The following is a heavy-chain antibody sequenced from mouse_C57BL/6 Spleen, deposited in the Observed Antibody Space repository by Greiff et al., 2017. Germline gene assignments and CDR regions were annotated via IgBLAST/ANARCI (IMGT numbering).Heavy chain of an antibody. Sequence: EVKLMESGGGLVKPGGSLKLSCAASGFTFSDYGMHWVRQAPEKGLEWVAYISSGSSTIYSADTVKGRFTISRDNAKNTLFLQMTSRRSEDTAMYYCARGGRGDYWGQGTTLTVAS. CDR2: ISSGSSTI. D-gene: IGHD3-3*01. J-gene: IGHJ2*01. CDR3: ARGGRGDY. CDR1: GFTFSDYG. V-gene: IGHV5-17*01.